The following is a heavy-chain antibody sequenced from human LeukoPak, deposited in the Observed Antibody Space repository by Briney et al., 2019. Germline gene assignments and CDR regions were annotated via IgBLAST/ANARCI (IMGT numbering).Heavy chain of an antibody. D-gene: IGHD6-19*01. J-gene: IGHJ4*02. CDR2: ISYDGNNK. V-gene: IGHV3-30*18. CDR3: AKDRGSGWYEIDY. Sequence: PGRSLRLSWAASGFTLSSYGMHWVRQAPRKGLDWVAVISYDGNNKYYADSVKGRFTISRHNSNNTLYLQMNSPRAEDTAVYYCAKDRGSGWYEIDYWGQGTLVTVSS. CDR1: GFTLSSYG.